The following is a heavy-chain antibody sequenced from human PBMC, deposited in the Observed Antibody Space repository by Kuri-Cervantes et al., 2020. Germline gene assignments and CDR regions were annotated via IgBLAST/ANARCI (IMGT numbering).Heavy chain of an antibody. CDR1: GGSISSYY. CDR2: IYYSGST. D-gene: IGHD3-10*01. Sequence: ESLKISCTVSGGSISSYYWSWIRQPPGKGLEWIGHIYYSGSTNYNPSLKSRVTISVDTSKNQFSLKLSSVTAADTAVYYCARGNYYGMDVWGQGTTVTVSS. J-gene: IGHJ6*02. CDR3: ARGNYYGMDV. V-gene: IGHV4-59*01.